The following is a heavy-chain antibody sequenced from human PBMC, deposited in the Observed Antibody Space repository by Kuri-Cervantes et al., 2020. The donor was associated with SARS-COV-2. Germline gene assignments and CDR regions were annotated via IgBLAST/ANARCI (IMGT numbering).Heavy chain of an antibody. CDR3: ATGSVLYRSSVDWFDP. V-gene: IGHV1-2*02. D-gene: IGHD3-10*01. Sequence: ASVKVSCRVSGNTLTELPLHWVRQAPGKGLEWMGWINPNSGGTNYAQKFQGRVTMTRDTSISTAYMELSRLRSDDTAVYYCATGSVLYRSSVDWFDPWGQGTLVTVSS. CDR1: GNTLTELP. CDR2: INPNSGGT. J-gene: IGHJ5*02.